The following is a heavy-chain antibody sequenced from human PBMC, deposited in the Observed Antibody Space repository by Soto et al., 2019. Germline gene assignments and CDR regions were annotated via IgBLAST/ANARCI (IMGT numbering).Heavy chain of an antibody. Sequence: PXDWLKVYWKCSGYSFTSYWIGLVLQMPGKGLEWMGIIYPGDSDTRYSPSFQGQVTISADKSISTAYLQWSSLKASDTAMYYCARSGRAGSYYHPNRPFGMDVWGQGTTVTVSS. CDR3: ARSGRAGSYYHPNRPFGMDV. D-gene: IGHD3-10*01. V-gene: IGHV5-51*01. J-gene: IGHJ6*02. CDR1: GYSFTSYW. CDR2: IYPGDSDT.